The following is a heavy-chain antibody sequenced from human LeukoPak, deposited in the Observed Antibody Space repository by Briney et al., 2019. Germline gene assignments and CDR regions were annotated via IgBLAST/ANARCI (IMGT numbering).Heavy chain of an antibody. CDR1: GGTFSSYA. D-gene: IGHD3-10*01. CDR3: AARLATVDGDWFES. V-gene: IGHV1-69*13. J-gene: IGHJ5*01. Sequence: ASVKVSCKASGGTFSSYAISWVRQAPGQGLEWMGGIIPIFGTSNYAQKFQDRVTITADASTNTVFMQLSSLKSDDSAVYFCAARLATVDGDWFESWGQGTLVTVSS. CDR2: IIPIFGTS.